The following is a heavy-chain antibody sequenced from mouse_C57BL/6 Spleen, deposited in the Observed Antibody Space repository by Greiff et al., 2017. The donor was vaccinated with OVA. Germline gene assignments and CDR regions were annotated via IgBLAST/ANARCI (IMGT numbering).Heavy chain of an antibody. CDR1: GYTFTSYW. V-gene: IGHV1-52*01. Sequence: VQLQQPGAELVRPGSSVKLSCKASGYTFTSYWMHWVKQRPIQGLEWIGNIDPSDSETHYNQKFKDKATLTVDKSSSTAYMQLSSLTSEDSAVYSCASRAYYYGRSFDYWGKGTTLTVSS. CDR2: IDPSDSET. J-gene: IGHJ2*01. CDR3: ASRAYYYGRSFDY. D-gene: IGHD1-1*01.